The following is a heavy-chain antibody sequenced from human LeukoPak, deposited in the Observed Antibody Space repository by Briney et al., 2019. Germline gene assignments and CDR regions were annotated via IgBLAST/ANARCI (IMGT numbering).Heavy chain of an antibody. D-gene: IGHD1-1*01. V-gene: IGHV1-69*13. CDR3: ARGGWDNWNSVY. Sequence: ASVKVSCKASGGTFSSYAISWVRQAPGQGLEWMGGIIPIFGTANYAQKFQGRVTITADESTSTAYMELSGLRSEDTAVYYCARGGWDNWNSVYWGQGTLVTVSS. J-gene: IGHJ4*02. CDR1: GGTFSSYA. CDR2: IIPIFGTA.